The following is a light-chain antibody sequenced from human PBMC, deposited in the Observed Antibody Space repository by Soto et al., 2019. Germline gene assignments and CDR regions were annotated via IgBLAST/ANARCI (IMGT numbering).Light chain of an antibody. J-gene: IGKJ1*01. CDR2: GAS. Sequence: EIVMTHSPATLSVSPGKRVILSCWASQSVSSNLAWYQQKPGQAPRLLIYGASDRATGLPFRFSGSGSGTEFTLTISSLQSEDLAVYYCQQYNNWPLTFGQGTKVEI. V-gene: IGKV3-15*01. CDR1: QSVSSN. CDR3: QQYNNWPLT.